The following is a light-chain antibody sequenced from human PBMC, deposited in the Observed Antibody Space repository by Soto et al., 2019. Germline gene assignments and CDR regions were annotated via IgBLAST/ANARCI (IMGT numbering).Light chain of an antibody. J-gene: IGLJ1*01. V-gene: IGLV2-14*01. Sequence: QSALTQPASVSGSPGQSITISCTGTSSDVGGYNYVSWYQQQPGKAPKLMIYDVSNRPSGVYNRFSASKSGDTASLTISGLQAEDEADYYCSSWTSSSTYVFGTGTKLTVL. CDR2: DVS. CDR1: SSDVGGYNY. CDR3: SSWTSSSTYV.